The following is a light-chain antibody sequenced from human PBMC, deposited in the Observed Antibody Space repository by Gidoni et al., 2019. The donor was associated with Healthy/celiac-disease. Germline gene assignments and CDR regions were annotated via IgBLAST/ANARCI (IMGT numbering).Light chain of an antibody. CDR1: SSDVGGYNY. Sequence: QSALTQPPSASGSPGQSVTSSCTGTSSDVGGYNYVSWYQQHTGKAPKLMIYEVSKRPSGVPDRFSGSKSGNTASLTVSGLQAEDEADYYCSSYAGSNNYVFVTGTKVTVL. CDR2: EVS. V-gene: IGLV2-8*01. J-gene: IGLJ1*01. CDR3: SSYAGSNNYV.